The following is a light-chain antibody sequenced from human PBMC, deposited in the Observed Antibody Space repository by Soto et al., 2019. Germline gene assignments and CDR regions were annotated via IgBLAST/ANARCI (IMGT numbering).Light chain of an antibody. CDR1: ISDVGGYNL. CDR3: CSYRSSNSLV. Sequence: QSALTQPASVSGSPGQSITISCTGTISDVGGYNLVSWYQQRPGEAPKLTIYEGSKRPSGISNRFSGSKSGNTASLTISGLQTEDEGDYFCCSYRSSNSLVFGGGTKLTVL. CDR2: EGS. J-gene: IGLJ2*01. V-gene: IGLV2-14*02.